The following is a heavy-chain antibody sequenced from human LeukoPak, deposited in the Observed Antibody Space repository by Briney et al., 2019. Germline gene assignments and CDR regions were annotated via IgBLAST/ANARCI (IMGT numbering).Heavy chain of an antibody. V-gene: IGHV4-39*07. CDR3: ARGYYYDRYFDY. J-gene: IGHJ4*02. CDR1: GGSISSSSYY. CDR2: IYYSGST. D-gene: IGHD3-22*01. Sequence: SETLSLTCTVSGGSISSSSYYWGWIRQPPGKGLEWIGSIYYSGSTYYNPSLKSRVTISVDTSKNQFSLKLSSVTAADTAVYYCARGYYYDRYFDYWGQGTLVTVSS.